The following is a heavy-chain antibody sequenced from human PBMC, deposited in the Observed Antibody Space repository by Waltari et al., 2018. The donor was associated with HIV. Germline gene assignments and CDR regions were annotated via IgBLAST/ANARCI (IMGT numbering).Heavy chain of an antibody. J-gene: IGHJ6*02. CDR2: IYSGGST. V-gene: IGHV3-66*01. D-gene: IGHD2-21*02. CDR1: GFTLSSNY. CDR3: ASIAYCGGDCYPRGMDV. Sequence: EVQLVGSGGGLVQPGGSLRFSCAASGFTLSSNYMSWVRQAPGKGLEWVSVIYSGGSTYYADSVKGRFTISRDNSKNTLYLQMNSLRAEDTAVYYCASIAYCGGDCYPRGMDVWGQGTTVTVSS.